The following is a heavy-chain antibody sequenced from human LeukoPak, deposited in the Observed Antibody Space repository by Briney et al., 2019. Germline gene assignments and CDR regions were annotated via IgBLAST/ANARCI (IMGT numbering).Heavy chain of an antibody. CDR1: GFPLDDYA. CDR2: ISWNSGST. CDR3: AKDIRASGSYTFDY. V-gene: IGHV3-9*01. D-gene: IGHD1-26*01. Sequence: SLLLSCAASGFPLDDYAMHWARQAPGKGLEWVSGISWNSGSTGYADSVKGRFTISRDNAKNSLYLQLNSLRAEDTALYYCAKDIRASGSYTFDYWGQGTLVTVSS. J-gene: IGHJ4*02.